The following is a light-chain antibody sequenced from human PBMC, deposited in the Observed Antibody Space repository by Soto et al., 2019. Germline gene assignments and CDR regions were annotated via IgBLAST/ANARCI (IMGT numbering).Light chain of an antibody. CDR2: AVS. J-gene: IGKJ4*01. CDR1: QSINGY. V-gene: IGKV1-39*01. Sequence: DIQMTQSPSSLSASVGDRVTITCRASQSINGYLNWYQQKLGEAPNLLIDAVSSLQSGVPSRFGGRGSGQFFTLTISSPAAEDFASYFCQQSMTVPLTFGGGTKVEIK. CDR3: QQSMTVPLT.